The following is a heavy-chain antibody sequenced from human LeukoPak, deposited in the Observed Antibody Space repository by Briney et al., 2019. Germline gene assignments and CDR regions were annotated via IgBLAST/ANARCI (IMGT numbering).Heavy chain of an antibody. CDR3: ARVTMITFGGVIVTSESVWFDP. Sequence: SETLSLTCTVSGYSISSGYYWGWIRQPPGKGLEWIGSIYHTGSTYYNPSLKSRVTISVDTSKNQFSLKLSSVTAADTAVYYCARVTMITFGGVIVTSESVWFDPWGQGTLVTVSS. CDR1: GYSISSGYY. CDR2: IYHTGST. J-gene: IGHJ5*02. D-gene: IGHD3-16*02. V-gene: IGHV4-38-2*02.